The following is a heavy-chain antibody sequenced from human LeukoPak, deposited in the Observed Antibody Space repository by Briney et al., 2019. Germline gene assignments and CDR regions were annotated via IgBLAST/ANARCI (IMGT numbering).Heavy chain of an antibody. CDR3: ARGTSY. J-gene: IGHJ4*02. Sequence: GGSLRLSCAASGFTFSSYAVHWVRQAPGKGLEWVAVISYGGSNKYYADSVKGRFTISRDNSKNTLYLQMNSLRAEDTAVYYCARGTSYWGQGTLVTVSS. D-gene: IGHD2-2*01. V-gene: IGHV3-30-3*01. CDR1: GFTFSSYA. CDR2: ISYGGSNK.